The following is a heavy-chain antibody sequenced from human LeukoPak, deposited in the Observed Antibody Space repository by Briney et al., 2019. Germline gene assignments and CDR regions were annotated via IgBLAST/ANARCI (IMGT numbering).Heavy chain of an antibody. D-gene: IGHD3-10*01. CDR3: ARDVIGSGSYYNLRYYYYGMDV. V-gene: IGHV3-21*01. CDR1: GFTFSSYS. CDR2: ISSSSSYI. Sequence: GGSLRLSCAASGFTFSSYSMNWVRQAPGKGLEWVSSISSSSSYIYYADSVKGRFTISRDNAKNSLYLQMNSLRAEDTAVYYCARDVIGSGSYYNLRYYYYGMDVWGQETTVTVSS. J-gene: IGHJ6*02.